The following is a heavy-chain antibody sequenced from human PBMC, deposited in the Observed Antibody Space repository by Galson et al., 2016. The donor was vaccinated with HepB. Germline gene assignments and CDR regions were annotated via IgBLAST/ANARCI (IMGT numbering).Heavy chain of an antibody. CDR1: GFTFSSCA. Sequence: SLRLSCAASGFTFSSCAMSWVRQAPGKGLEWVSGISRSGDSTYYAESMRGRFTISRDNSKNMLYLQMSSLRAEDTALYYCLKEYPQEAVAWGQGTGVVVSS. D-gene: IGHD6-19*01. V-gene: IGHV3-23*01. CDR3: LKEYPQEAVA. J-gene: IGHJ4*02. CDR2: ISRSGDST.